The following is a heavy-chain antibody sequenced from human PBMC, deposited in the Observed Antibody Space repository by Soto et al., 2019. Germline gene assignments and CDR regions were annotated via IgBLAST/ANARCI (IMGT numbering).Heavy chain of an antibody. CDR3: ARDGVGATAYWEYLDS. Sequence: QVQLVESGGGVVQPGRSLRLSCVASGFTFSGYGMHWVRQAPGKGLEWVAIIRYGGSNIYYADSVRGRFAISRDNSKNTLFLQMDSLGAEDTAVYYCARDGVGATAYWEYLDSWGQGALVTVSS. J-gene: IGHJ5*01. D-gene: IGHD1-26*01. V-gene: IGHV3-33*01. CDR2: IRYGGSNI. CDR1: GFTFSGYG.